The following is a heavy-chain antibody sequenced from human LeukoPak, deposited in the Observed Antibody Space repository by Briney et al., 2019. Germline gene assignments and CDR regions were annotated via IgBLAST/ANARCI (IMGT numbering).Heavy chain of an antibody. CDR3: ARLKDYDGRVYYA. CDR2: INHSGST. CDR1: GGSFSGYS. J-gene: IGHJ5*02. Sequence: PSETLSLTCAVYGGSFSGYSWSWIRQPPGKGLEWIGEINHSGSTTYNPSLKSRVTISVDTSKNQSSLKLSSVTAADTAVYYCARLKDYDGRVYYAWGQRTLVTVSS. V-gene: IGHV4-34*01. D-gene: IGHD3-22*01.